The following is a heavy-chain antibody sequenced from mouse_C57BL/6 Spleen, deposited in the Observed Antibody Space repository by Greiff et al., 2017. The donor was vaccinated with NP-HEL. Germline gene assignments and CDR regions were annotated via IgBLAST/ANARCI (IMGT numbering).Heavy chain of an antibody. CDR1: GYTFTSYG. V-gene: IGHV1-81*01. CDR3: ARSPHGYSDY. CDR2: IYPRSGNT. J-gene: IGHJ2*01. Sequence: QVQLKQSGAELARPGASVKLSCKASGYTFTSYGISWVKQRTGQGLEWIGEIYPRSGNTYFNEKFKGKATLTADKSSSTAYMELRSLTSEDSAVYFCARSPHGYSDYWGQGTTLTVSS.